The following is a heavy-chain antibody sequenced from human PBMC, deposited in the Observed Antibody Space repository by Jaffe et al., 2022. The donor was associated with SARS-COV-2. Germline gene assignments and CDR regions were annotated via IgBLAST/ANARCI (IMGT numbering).Heavy chain of an antibody. V-gene: IGHV3-23*01. CDR2: ITSSGDST. J-gene: IGHJ4*02. CDR3: ARMWYSSTQSYYFDY. D-gene: IGHD6-19*01. Sequence: EVQLLESGGGLVQPGGSLRLSCAASGFTFSRYAMSWVRQAPGKGLEWVSAITSSGDSTYYADSVKGRFTISRDSSNNTLYLQMNSLRAEDTAVYYCARMWYSSTQSYYFDYWGQGTLVTVSS. CDR1: GFTFSRYA.